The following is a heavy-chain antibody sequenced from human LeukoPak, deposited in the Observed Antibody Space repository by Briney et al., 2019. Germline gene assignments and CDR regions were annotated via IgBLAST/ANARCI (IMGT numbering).Heavy chain of an antibody. CDR2: IYYSGST. V-gene: IGHV4-59*01. CDR3: ARESLVGAQGSFDI. Sequence: SETLSLTCTVSGGSISSYYWSWIRQPPGKGLEWIGYIYYSGSTNYNPSLKSRATISVDTSKNQFSLKLSSVTAADTAVYYCARESLVGAQGSFDIWGQGTMVTVSS. CDR1: GGSISSYY. D-gene: IGHD1-26*01. J-gene: IGHJ3*02.